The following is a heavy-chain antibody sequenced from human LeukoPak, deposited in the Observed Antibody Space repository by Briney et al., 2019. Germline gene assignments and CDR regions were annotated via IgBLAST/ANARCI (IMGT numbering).Heavy chain of an antibody. CDR1: GFTFSSYA. Sequence: GGSLRLSCAASGFTFSSYAMHWVRQAPGKGLEWVAVISYDGSNKYYADSVKGRFTISRDNSKNTLYLQMNSLRAEDTAVYYCARDLGILQNYYYGMDVWGQGTTVTVSS. V-gene: IGHV3-30-3*01. D-gene: IGHD4-11*01. J-gene: IGHJ6*02. CDR3: ARDLGILQNYYYGMDV. CDR2: ISYDGSNK.